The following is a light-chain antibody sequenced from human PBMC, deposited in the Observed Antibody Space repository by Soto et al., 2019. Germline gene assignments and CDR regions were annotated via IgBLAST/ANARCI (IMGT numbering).Light chain of an antibody. CDR3: QQSYSFPRT. J-gene: IGKJ1*01. V-gene: IGKV1-39*01. Sequence: DIQMTQSPSSLSAAVGDRVTITCRASQSLSFYLSWYQQKPGKAPKLLINAASSLRGGVPERFSGSGSGTDFTLTINNLQPEDSATYYCQQSYSFPRTFGQGTKVEIK. CDR2: AAS. CDR1: QSLSFY.